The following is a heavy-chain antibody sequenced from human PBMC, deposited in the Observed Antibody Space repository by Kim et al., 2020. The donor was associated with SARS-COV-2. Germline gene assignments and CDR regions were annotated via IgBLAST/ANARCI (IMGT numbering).Heavy chain of an antibody. V-gene: IGHV4-59*09. CDR3: ARGNGLFDY. J-gene: IGHJ4*02. D-gene: IGHD2-8*01. CDR2: GST. Sequence: GSTNNNPARKSRVTISVDTSKNPFSLRLGSVTAADTAVYYCARGNGLFDYWGQGTLVTVSS.